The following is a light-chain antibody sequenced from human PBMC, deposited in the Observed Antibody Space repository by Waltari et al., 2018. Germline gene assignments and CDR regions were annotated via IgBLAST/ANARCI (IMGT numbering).Light chain of an antibody. CDR1: QSLLHSNGYNY. V-gene: IGKV2-28*01. CDR2: SGS. Sequence: DIVMTQSPLSLPVTPGEPASISCRSSQSLLHSNGYNYLDWYLQKPGQSPQLLIYSGSNRASGVPDRFSGSGSGTDFTLKISRVEAEDVGVYYCMQALQTPPWNTFGQGTKLEIK. CDR3: MQALQTPPWNT. J-gene: IGKJ2*01.